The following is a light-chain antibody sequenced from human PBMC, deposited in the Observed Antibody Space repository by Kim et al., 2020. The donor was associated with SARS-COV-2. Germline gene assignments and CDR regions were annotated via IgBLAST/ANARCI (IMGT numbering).Light chain of an antibody. CDR3: QTWGTGNWV. J-gene: IGLJ3*02. V-gene: IGLV4-69*01. CDR2: LKSDGSH. CDR1: SGHSNYA. Sequence: QLVLTQSPSASASLGASVKLTCTLSSGHSNYAIAWHQQQPEKGPRYLMNLKSDGSHSKGDGIPERFSGSSSGAERYLTISSLQSEDEADYYCQTWGTGNWVFGGGTKLTVL.